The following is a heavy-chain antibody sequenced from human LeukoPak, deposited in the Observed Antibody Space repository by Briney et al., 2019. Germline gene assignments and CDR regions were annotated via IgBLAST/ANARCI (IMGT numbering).Heavy chain of an antibody. J-gene: IGHJ4*02. Sequence: ASVKVSCKASGYTFTGYYMHWVRQAPGQGLEWMGWINPNSGGTNYAQKFQGRVTMTRDTSISTAYMELSRLRSDDTAVYYCARGISSGWYVSDYYFDYWGQGTLVTVSS. CDR1: GYTFTGYY. D-gene: IGHD6-19*01. V-gene: IGHV1-2*02. CDR3: ARGISSGWYVSDYYFDY. CDR2: INPNSGGT.